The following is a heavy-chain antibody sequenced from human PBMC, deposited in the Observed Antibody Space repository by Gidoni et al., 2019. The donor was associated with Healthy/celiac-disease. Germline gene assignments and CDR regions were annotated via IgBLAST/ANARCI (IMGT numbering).Heavy chain of an antibody. V-gene: IGHV3-74*01. CDR1: GFTFSSYW. CDR2: IKSDGSIT. J-gene: IGHJ4*02. D-gene: IGHD3-3*01. CDR3: ARLDDFWSADDY. Sequence: EVQLVESGGGLVQPGGSLRLSCAASGFTFSSYWMHWVRQAPGKGLVWVSRIKSDGSITSYADSVKGRFTSSRDNAKNTMYLQMNSLRAEDTAVYYCARLDDFWSADDYWGQGTLVTVSS.